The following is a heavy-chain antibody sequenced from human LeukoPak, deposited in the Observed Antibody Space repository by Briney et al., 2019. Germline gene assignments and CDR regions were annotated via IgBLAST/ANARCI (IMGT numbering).Heavy chain of an antibody. CDR2: ISYTGGT. CDR3: ARAGPRRDDCNFDY. J-gene: IGHJ4*02. D-gene: IGHD5-24*01. CDR1: GGSISNYY. V-gene: IGHV4-59*01. Sequence: SETLSLTCTVSGGSISNYYWSWIRQPPGKGLEWIGDISYTGGTNYSPSLMSRVTISVDTSRNQFSLKLTSVTAADTAVCYCARAGPRRDDCNFDYWGQGTLVTVSS.